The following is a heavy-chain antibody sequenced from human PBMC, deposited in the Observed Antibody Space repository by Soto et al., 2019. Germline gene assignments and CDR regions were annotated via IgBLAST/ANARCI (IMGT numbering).Heavy chain of an antibody. V-gene: IGHV1-69*12. Sequence: QVQLWQSGAEVKKPGSSVKVSCKISGGTFRSYAITWVRQAPGQGLEWMGGIIPMFGTPNYAQKFQGRVTVTADESTTTAYMELSSLSSEDTAVYYCARAIYDSSGYPPDYWGQGTLVSVSS. CDR3: ARAIYDSSGYPPDY. CDR2: IIPMFGTP. D-gene: IGHD3-22*01. CDR1: GGTFRSYA. J-gene: IGHJ4*02.